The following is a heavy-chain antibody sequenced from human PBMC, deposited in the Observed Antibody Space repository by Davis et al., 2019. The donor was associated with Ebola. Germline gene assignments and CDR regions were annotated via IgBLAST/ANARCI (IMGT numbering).Heavy chain of an antibody. CDR2: INPNSGGT. Sequence: AASVKVSCKASGYTFTSYGISWVRQAPGQGLEWMGRINPNSGGTNYAQKFQGRVTMTRDTSISTAYMELSRLRSDDTAVYYCASLSPRAHFGWGQGTLVTVSS. CDR3: ASLSPRAHFG. J-gene: IGHJ4*02. V-gene: IGHV1-2*06. CDR1: GYTFTSYG. D-gene: IGHD2/OR15-2a*01.